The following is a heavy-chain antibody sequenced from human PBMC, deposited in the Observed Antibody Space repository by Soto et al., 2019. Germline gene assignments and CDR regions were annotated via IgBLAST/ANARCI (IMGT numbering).Heavy chain of an antibody. Sequence: GGSLRLSCVASGFSLSDYAVNWVRQAPGKGLEWVSFISSDSRTIYYADSVEGRFTVSRDNARNSVSLQMDSLRDEDAAVYYSGSTNYNPSLKSRVTISVDTSKNQFSLKLSSVTAADTAVYYCARDLGLRRYCSSTSCYDYYYGMDVWGQGTTVTVSS. CDR2: ISSDSRTI. J-gene: IGHJ6*02. CDR1: GFSLSDYA. V-gene: IGHV3-48*02. D-gene: IGHD3-10*01. CDR3: GSTNYNPSLKSRVTISVDTSKNQFSLKLSSVTAADTAVYYCARDLGLRRYCSSTSCYDYYYGMDV.